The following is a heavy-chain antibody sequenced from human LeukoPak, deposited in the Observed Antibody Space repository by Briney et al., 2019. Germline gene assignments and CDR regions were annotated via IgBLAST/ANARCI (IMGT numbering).Heavy chain of an antibody. CDR1: GYTFTGYY. Sequence: ASVKVSCKASGYTFTGYYMHWVRQAPGQRLEWMGWINAGNGNTKYSQEFQGRVTITRDTSASTAYMELSSLRSEDMAVYYCARALLAYCGGDCYSPHAFDIWGQGTMVTVSS. CDR3: ARALLAYCGGDCYSPHAFDI. V-gene: IGHV1-3*03. D-gene: IGHD2-21*02. J-gene: IGHJ3*02. CDR2: INAGNGNT.